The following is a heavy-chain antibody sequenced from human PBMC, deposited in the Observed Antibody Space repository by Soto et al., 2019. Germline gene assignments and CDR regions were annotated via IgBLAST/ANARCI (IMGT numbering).Heavy chain of an antibody. CDR2: ISAYNGNT. Sequence: ASVKVSCKASGYTFTSYGISWVRQAPGQGLEWMGWISAYNGNTNYAQKLQGRVTMTTDTSTSTAYMELRSLRSDDTAVYYCGRDLWVLRYFDWLPTDAFDIWGQGTMVTVSS. CDR3: GRDLWVLRYFDWLPTDAFDI. CDR1: GYTFTSYG. D-gene: IGHD3-9*01. V-gene: IGHV1-18*01. J-gene: IGHJ3*02.